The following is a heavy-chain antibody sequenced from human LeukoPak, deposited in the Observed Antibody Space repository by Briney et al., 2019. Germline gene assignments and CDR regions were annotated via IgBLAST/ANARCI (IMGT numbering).Heavy chain of an antibody. J-gene: IGHJ4*02. CDR2: IIPIFGTA. Sequence: GASVKVSCKASGGTFSSYAISWVRQAPGQGLEWMGGIIPIFGTANYAQKFQGRVTITADKSTSTAYMELSSLRSEDTAVYYCASRESSSWYVALGYWGQGTLVTVSS. CDR3: ASRESSSWYVALGY. D-gene: IGHD6-13*01. CDR1: GGTFSSYA. V-gene: IGHV1-69*06.